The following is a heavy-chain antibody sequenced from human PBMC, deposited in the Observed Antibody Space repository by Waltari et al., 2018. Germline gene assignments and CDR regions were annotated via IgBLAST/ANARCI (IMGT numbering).Heavy chain of an antibody. CDR1: GFTFSSNW. V-gene: IGHV3-74*01. Sequence: EVQPVESGGGLVQPGGSLRLSCAASGFTFSSNWMHLVRQAPGKGLVWVSRINTGGSTTNYADSVKGRFTISRDNAKNTVDLQINSLRAEDTAVYYCARGKKDGWYLDLWGRGSLVTVSS. CDR3: ARGKKDGWYLDL. J-gene: IGHJ2*01. CDR2: INTGGSTT.